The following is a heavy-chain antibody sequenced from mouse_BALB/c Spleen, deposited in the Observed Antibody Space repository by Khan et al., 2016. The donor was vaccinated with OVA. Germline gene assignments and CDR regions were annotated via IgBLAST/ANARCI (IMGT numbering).Heavy chain of an antibody. CDR1: GFTFSTYG. D-gene: IGHD1-1*01. Sequence: EVELVESGGDFVRPGGSLKLSCAASGFTFSTYGMSWVRQTPDKRLEWVATINTGGAYTYYSDSVKGRFTISRDNAKNTLYLQFSSLKSEDTAIYYCARLAYYYNSEGFAYWGQGTLVTVAA. V-gene: IGHV5-6*01. CDR2: INTGGAYT. CDR3: ARLAYYYNSEGFAY. J-gene: IGHJ3*01.